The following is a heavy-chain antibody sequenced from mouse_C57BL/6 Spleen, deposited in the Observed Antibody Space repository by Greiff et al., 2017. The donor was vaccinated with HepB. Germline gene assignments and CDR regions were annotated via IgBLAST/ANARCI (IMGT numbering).Heavy chain of an antibody. D-gene: IGHD3-2*02. J-gene: IGHJ4*01. CDR1: GYTFTDYN. CDR3: ARGSSGLYYAMDY. CDR2: INPNNGGT. V-gene: IGHV1-18*01. Sequence: EVQLQQSGPVLVKPGASVKIPCKASGYTFTDYNMDWVKQSHGKSLEWIGDINPNNGGTIYNQKFKGKAKLTVDKSSSTAYMELRSLTSEDTAVYYCARGSSGLYYAMDYWGQGTSVTVSS.